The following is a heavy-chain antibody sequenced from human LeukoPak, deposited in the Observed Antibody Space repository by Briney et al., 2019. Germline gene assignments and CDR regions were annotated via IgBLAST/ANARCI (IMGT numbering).Heavy chain of an antibody. CDR3: ARVITGTTYYFDY. CDR2: IYYSGIT. D-gene: IGHD1-7*01. Sequence: SETLSLTCTVSGGSISSYYWSWIRQPPGKGLEWIGYIYYSGITDYNPSLKSRVTISVDTSKNQFSLKLSSVTAADTAVYYCARVITGTTYYFDYWGQGTLVTVSS. CDR1: GGSISSYY. J-gene: IGHJ4*02. V-gene: IGHV4-59*12.